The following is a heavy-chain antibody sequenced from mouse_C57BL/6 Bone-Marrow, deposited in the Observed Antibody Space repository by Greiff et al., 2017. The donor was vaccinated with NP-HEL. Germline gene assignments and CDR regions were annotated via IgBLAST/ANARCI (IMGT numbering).Heavy chain of an antibody. CDR1: GYAFSSSW. Sequence: VQLQQSGPELVKPGASVKISCKASGYAFSSSWMNWVKQRPGKGLEWIGRIYPGDGDTNYNGKFKGKATLTADKSSSTAYMQLSSLTSEDSAVYFCASEDGYYAYFDYWGQGTTLTVSS. J-gene: IGHJ2*01. CDR3: ASEDGYYAYFDY. D-gene: IGHD2-3*01. CDR2: IYPGDGDT. V-gene: IGHV1-82*01.